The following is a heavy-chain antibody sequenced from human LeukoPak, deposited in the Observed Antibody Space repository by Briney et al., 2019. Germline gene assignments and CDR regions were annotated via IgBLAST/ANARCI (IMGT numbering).Heavy chain of an antibody. J-gene: IGHJ4*02. Sequence: GGSLRLSCAASGFTFSSYWMNWVRQAPGKGLEWVANINRDGSERYYVDSVKGRFTISRDNARNSLYLEMNSLRAEDSGVYYCARDLVGASYYWGQGTQVTV. CDR3: ARDLVGASYY. CDR2: INRDGSER. D-gene: IGHD1-26*01. V-gene: IGHV3-7*03. CDR1: GFTFSSYW.